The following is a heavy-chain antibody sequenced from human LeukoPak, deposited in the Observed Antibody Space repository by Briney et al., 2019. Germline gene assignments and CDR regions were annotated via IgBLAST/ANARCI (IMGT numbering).Heavy chain of an antibody. J-gene: IGHJ4*02. D-gene: IGHD3-3*01. CDR2: ISGRGGST. CDR1: GFTFRNYT. CDR3: AKEVKDTGYYHLDN. V-gene: IGHV3-23*01. Sequence: GGSLRLSCAASGFTFRNYTMTWVRQAPGKGLEWVSAISGRGGSTYYADSVKGRFTISRDNSKNTLYLQMNRLRDEDTALFYCAKEVKDTGYYHLDNWGQGTLVTVSS.